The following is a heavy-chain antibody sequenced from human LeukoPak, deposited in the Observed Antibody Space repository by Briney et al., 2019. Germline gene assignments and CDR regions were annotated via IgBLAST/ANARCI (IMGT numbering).Heavy chain of an antibody. CDR3: ARDLGQWLVLMYYFDY. V-gene: IGHV1-18*01. CDR2: ISAYNGNT. J-gene: IGHJ4*02. CDR1: GYTFTSYG. D-gene: IGHD6-19*01. Sequence: ASVKVSCKASGYTFTSYGISWVRQAPGQGLEWMGWISAYNGNTNYAQKLQGRVTMTTDTSTSTDYMELWSLRSDDTAVYYCARDLGQWLVLMYYFDYGGQGTLLTVSS.